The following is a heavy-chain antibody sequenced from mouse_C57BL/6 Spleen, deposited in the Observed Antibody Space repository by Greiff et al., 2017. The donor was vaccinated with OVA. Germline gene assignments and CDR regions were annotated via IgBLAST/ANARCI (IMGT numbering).Heavy chain of an antibody. CDR1: GYSFTGYY. J-gene: IGHJ2*01. CDR2: INPSTGGT. CDR3: ARSNSYFDY. Sequence: EVQLQQSGPELVKPGASVKISCKASGYSFTGYYMNWVKQSPEKSLEWIGEINPSTGGTTYNQKFKAKATLTVDKSSSTAYMQLKSLTSEDSAVYYCARSNSYFDYWGQGTTLTVSS. V-gene: IGHV1-42*01. D-gene: IGHD4-1*01.